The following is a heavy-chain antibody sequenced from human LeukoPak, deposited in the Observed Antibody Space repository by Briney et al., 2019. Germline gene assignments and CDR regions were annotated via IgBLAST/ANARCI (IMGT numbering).Heavy chain of an antibody. CDR3: ASLGYNSWYAFDY. Sequence: GGSLRLSCAASGFTFSDYYVTWIRQAPGKGLEWVSYISTSSTYTNYADPVKGRFTISRDNAKNTLYLQMNSLRAEDTAVYYCASLGYNSWYAFDYWGQGTLVTVSS. CDR2: ISTSSTYT. CDR1: GFTFSDYY. V-gene: IGHV3-11*06. J-gene: IGHJ4*02. D-gene: IGHD6-13*01.